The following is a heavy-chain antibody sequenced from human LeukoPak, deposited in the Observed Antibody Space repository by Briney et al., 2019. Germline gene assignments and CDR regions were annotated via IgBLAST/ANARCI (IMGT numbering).Heavy chain of an antibody. V-gene: IGHV3-30*02. D-gene: IGHD4-17*01. J-gene: IGHJ4*02. CDR3: AKVIRETVTRSPIDY. Sequence: PGGSLRLSCAASGFTFSTYGMHWVRQAPGKGLEWVAFIRYDGSNKYYADSVKGRFTISRDISKNTLYLQMNSLRAEDTAVYYCAKVIRETVTRSPIDYWGQGTLVTVSS. CDR2: IRYDGSNK. CDR1: GFTFSTYG.